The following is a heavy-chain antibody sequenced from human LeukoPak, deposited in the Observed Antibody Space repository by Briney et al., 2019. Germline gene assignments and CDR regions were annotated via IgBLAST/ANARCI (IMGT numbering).Heavy chain of an antibody. D-gene: IGHD6-13*01. Sequence: GGSLRLSCAAPGFTFSTYAMSWVRQARGKGLEWVSTISGNGGSTYYADCVKGRFTISRDNSKNTLYLQMNSLRAEDTAVYYCAKPPPDSSSWLFDYWGQGTLVTVSS. CDR2: ISGNGGST. V-gene: IGHV3-23*01. J-gene: IGHJ4*02. CDR3: AKPPPDSSSWLFDY. CDR1: GFTFSTYA.